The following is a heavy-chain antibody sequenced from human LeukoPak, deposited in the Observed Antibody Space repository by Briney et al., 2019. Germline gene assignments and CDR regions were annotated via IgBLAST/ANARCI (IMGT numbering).Heavy chain of an antibody. D-gene: IGHD3-22*01. CDR2: IIPIFGTA. Sequence: SVKVSCKASGGTFSSYAISWVRQAPGQGLEWMGGIIPIFGTANYAQKFQGRVTITADESTSTAYMELSSLRSEDTSVYYCASDSHSNSTGYSFDYWGQGTLVTVSS. V-gene: IGHV1-69*01. CDR3: ASDSHSNSTGYSFDY. J-gene: IGHJ4*02. CDR1: GGTFSSYA.